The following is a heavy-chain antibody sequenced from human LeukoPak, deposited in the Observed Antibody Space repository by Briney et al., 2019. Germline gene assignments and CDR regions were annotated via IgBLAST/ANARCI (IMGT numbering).Heavy chain of an antibody. J-gene: IGHJ6*02. CDR1: GFTVSSNY. D-gene: IGHD3-10*01. Sequence: PGGSLRLSCAASGFTVSSNYMSWVRQAPGKGLEWVSVIYSGGSTYYADSVKGRFTISRDNSKNTLYLQMNSLRAEDTAVYYCARGLLWFGDPGDYGMDVWGQGTTVTVSS. CDR3: ARGLLWFGDPGDYGMDV. CDR2: IYSGGST. V-gene: IGHV3-53*01.